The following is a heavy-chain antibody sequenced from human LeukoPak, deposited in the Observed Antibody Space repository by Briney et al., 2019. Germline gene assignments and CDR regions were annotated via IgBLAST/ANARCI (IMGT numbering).Heavy chain of an antibody. CDR3: ARALVVVDFDY. Sequence: GGSLRLSCAASGFTFSSYWMSWVRQAPGKGLEWVANIKQDGSEKYYVDSVEGRFTISRDNAKNSLYLQMNSLRAEDTAVYYCARALVVVDFDYWGQGTLVTVSS. CDR2: IKQDGSEK. D-gene: IGHD2-15*01. CDR1: GFTFSSYW. V-gene: IGHV3-7*03. J-gene: IGHJ4*02.